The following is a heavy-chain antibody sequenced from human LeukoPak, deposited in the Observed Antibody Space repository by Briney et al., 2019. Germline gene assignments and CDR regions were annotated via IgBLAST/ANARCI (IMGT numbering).Heavy chain of an antibody. CDR2: ISAYNGNT. Sequence: ASVKVSCKASGYTFTNYVINWVRQAPGQGLEWMGWISAYNGNTNSAQKLQGRVTLTTDTSTSTAYMELRSLRSDDTAVYYCARSYDFWSDYYTAKSGKNDAFDIWGQGAMVTVSS. CDR1: GYTFTNYV. CDR3: ARSYDFWSDYYTAKSGKNDAFDI. V-gene: IGHV1-18*01. D-gene: IGHD3-3*01. J-gene: IGHJ3*02.